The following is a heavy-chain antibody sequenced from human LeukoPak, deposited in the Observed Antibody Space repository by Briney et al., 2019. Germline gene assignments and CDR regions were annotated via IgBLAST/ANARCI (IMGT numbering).Heavy chain of an antibody. Sequence: ASVKVSCKASGYTFTSYGISWVRQAPGQGLEWMGWLSAYNGNANYAQKLQGRVTMTTDTSTSTAYMELRSLRSDDTAVYYCARDFWDIVVVVSGAGNYYYYGMDVWGQGTTVTVSS. D-gene: IGHD2-15*01. CDR1: GYTFTSYG. J-gene: IGHJ6*02. V-gene: IGHV1-18*01. CDR2: LSAYNGNA. CDR3: ARDFWDIVVVVSGAGNYYYYGMDV.